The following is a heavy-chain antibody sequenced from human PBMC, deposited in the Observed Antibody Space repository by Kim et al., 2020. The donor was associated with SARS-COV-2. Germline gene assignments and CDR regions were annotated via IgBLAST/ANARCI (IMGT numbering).Heavy chain of an antibody. D-gene: IGHD3-10*01. Sequence: GGSLRLSCAASGFPFSTYGMHWVRQAPGKGLEWMALIPYDGSNKYYADSVKGRFTISRDNSENTLYLQMTSLRAEDTAVYYCAKAVLRGVNYYHYGMDVWGQGTTVTVSS. J-gene: IGHJ6*02. CDR3: AKAVLRGVNYYHYGMDV. CDR2: IPYDGSNK. CDR1: GFPFSTYG. V-gene: IGHV3-30*18.